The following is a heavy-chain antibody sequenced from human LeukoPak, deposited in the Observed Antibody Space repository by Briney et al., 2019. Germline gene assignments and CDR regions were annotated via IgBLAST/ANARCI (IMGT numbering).Heavy chain of an antibody. V-gene: IGHV1-18*01. Sequence: ASVKVSCKASGYTFTSYGISWVRQAPGQGLEWMGWISAYNGNTNYAQKLQGRVTMTTDTSTSTAYMELRSLRSDDTAVYHCARDWDDILTGDYWGQGTLATVSS. CDR2: ISAYNGNT. CDR1: GYTFTSYG. J-gene: IGHJ4*02. CDR3: ARDWDDILTGDY. D-gene: IGHD3-9*01.